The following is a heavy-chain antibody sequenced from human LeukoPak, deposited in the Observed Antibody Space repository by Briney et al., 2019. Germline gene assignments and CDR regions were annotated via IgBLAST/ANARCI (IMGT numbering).Heavy chain of an antibody. CDR1: GESFSSYY. Sequence: SETLALTCAVYGESFSSYYWSWIRQPPGKGLEWIGEINHSGNTNYNPSLKSRVTISVDTSKNQFSLKLSSVTAADTAVYYCARVDGDGYNIPDYWGQGTLVTVSS. CDR3: ARVDGDGYNIPDY. D-gene: IGHD5-24*01. CDR2: INHSGNT. V-gene: IGHV4-34*01. J-gene: IGHJ4*02.